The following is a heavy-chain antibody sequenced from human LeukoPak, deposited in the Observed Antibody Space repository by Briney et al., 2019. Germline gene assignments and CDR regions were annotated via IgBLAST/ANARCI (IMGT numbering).Heavy chain of an antibody. J-gene: IGHJ5*02. CDR1: GFTFSSHG. D-gene: IGHD5-18*01. CDR2: IWYDGSKK. CDR3: AKDLSYGSNWFDP. Sequence: GRSLRLSCAASGFTFSSHGMHWVRQAPGKGLEWVALIWYDGSKKYYADSVKGRFTISRDDSKNTLYLQMNSLRAEDTAVYYCAKDLSYGSNWFDPWGQGTLVTVSS. V-gene: IGHV3-33*06.